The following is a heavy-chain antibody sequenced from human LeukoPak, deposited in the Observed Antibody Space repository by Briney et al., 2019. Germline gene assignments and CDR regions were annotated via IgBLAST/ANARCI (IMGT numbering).Heavy chain of an antibody. CDR1: GYTFPSYG. V-gene: IGHV1-18*01. CDR3: ARDRSPNIAAAGPSDY. J-gene: IGHJ4*02. CDR2: ISAYNGST. D-gene: IGHD6-13*01. Sequence: GGSVKVSCKASGYTFPSYGISWVRQAPGQRLEWMGWISAYNGSTEYAQKVQGRVTMTTDTSTSTAYMELRSLRSDDTAVYYCARDRSPNIAAAGPSDYWGQGTLVTVSS.